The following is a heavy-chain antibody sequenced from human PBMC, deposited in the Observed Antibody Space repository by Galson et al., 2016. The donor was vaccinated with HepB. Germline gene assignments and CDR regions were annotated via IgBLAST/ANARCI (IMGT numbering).Heavy chain of an antibody. D-gene: IGHD4-17*01. V-gene: IGHV1-69*13. CDR1: GGTFSSYA. Sequence: SVKVSCKASGGTFSSYAISWVRQAPGQGLEWMGGIIPIFGSTNYAHKFQGRVTITADESPSTAYMELSGLRSEDTAVYYCARGDVGLGDYGDFADPLSHYYDGMDVWGQGTTVTVSS. J-gene: IGHJ6*02. CDR3: ARGDVGLGDYGDFADPLSHYYDGMDV. CDR2: IIPIFGST.